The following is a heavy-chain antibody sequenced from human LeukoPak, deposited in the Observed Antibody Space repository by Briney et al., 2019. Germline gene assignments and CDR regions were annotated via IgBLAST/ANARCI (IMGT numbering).Heavy chain of an antibody. CDR3: AKANRIRYFDWLLEPYFDY. D-gene: IGHD3-9*01. J-gene: IGHJ4*02. V-gene: IGHV3-23*01. CDR1: GFTFSSYG. CDR2: ISGSGGST. Sequence: GGSLRLSCAASGFTFSSYGMSWVRQAPGKGLEWVSAISGSGGSTYYADSVKGRFTISRDNSKNTLYLQMNSLRAEDTAVYYCAKANRIRYFDWLLEPYFDYWGQGTLVTVSS.